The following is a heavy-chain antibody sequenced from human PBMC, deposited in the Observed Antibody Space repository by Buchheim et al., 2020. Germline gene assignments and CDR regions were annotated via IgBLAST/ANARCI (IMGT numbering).Heavy chain of an antibody. CDR3: ATSSGFFYY. D-gene: IGHD3-22*01. CDR1: GITFSSYW. J-gene: IGHJ4*02. Sequence: EVHLLESGGGLVQPGGSLRLSCVASGITFSSYWMSWVRQAPGKGLESVANIKQDGSEKYYVDSVKGRFTISRDNAKSSLYLQMNSLRAEDTAVYYCATSSGFFYYWGQGTL. CDR2: IKQDGSEK. V-gene: IGHV3-7*01.